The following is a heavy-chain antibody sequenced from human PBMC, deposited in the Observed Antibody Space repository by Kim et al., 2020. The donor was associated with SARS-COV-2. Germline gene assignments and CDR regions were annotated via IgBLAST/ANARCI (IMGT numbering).Heavy chain of an antibody. Sequence: GGSLRLSCAASGFTFSAYAMTWVRQVAGKGLEWVASIDSNADSTYYADAVKGRFSISRDNARTAIYLHMNSLRDEDTALYYCVKDGPRRPTSPLDYWGQGTQVTVST. J-gene: IGHJ4*02. D-gene: IGHD4-17*01. CDR2: IDSNADST. CDR1: GFTFSAYA. V-gene: IGHV3-23*01. CDR3: VKDGPRRPTSPLDY.